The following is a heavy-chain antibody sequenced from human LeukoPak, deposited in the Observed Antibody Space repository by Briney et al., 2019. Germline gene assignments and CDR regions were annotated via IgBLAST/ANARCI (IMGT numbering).Heavy chain of an antibody. Sequence: SETLSLTCAVYGGSFSGYYWSWIRQPPGKGLEWIGEINHSGSTNYNPSLKSRVTISVDTSKNQFSLKLGSVTAADTAVYYCARGRGRGYSYGFYYFDYWGQGTLVTVS. CDR3: ARGRGRGYSYGFYYFDY. D-gene: IGHD5-18*01. CDR1: GGSFSGYY. CDR2: INHSGST. V-gene: IGHV4-34*01. J-gene: IGHJ4*02.